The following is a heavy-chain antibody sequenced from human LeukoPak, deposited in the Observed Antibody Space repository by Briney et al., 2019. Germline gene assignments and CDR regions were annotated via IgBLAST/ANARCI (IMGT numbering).Heavy chain of an antibody. Sequence: GGSLRLSCAASAFTFSGYAMSWVRQAPGKGLEWVSGVSGSGGSTYYADSVKGRFTISRDNSKNTLYLQLNSLRVEDTAEYYCAKPLRESSGREYFDLWGRGTLVTVSS. CDR1: AFTFSGYA. D-gene: IGHD6-19*01. V-gene: IGHV3-23*01. CDR2: VSGSGGST. CDR3: AKPLRESSGREYFDL. J-gene: IGHJ2*01.